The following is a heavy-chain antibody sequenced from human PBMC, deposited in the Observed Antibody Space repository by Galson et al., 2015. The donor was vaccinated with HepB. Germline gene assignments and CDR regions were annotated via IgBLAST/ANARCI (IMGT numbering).Heavy chain of an antibody. CDR1: GFTFSSYA. J-gene: IGHJ4*02. V-gene: IGHV3-30-3*01. D-gene: IGHD6-19*01. CDR2: ISYDGSNK. CDR3: ARDGSSGWSRLDY. Sequence: SLRLSCAASGFTFSSYAMHWVRQAPGKGLEWVAVISYDGSNKYYADSVKGRFTISRDNSKSTLYLQMNSLRAEDTAVYYCARDGSSGWSRLDYWGQGTLVTVSS.